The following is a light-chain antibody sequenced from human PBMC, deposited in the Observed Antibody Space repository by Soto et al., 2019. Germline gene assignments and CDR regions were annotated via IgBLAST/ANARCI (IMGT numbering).Light chain of an antibody. Sequence: EIVLTQAPGTLSLSPGERAALSCRASQSVSSSNLAWYQQKPGQAPRLLIYCSSARATGIPDRLSGSGSGTEFTLTISSLQSEDFAVYYCQQYDNWPKTFGQGTKVDI. V-gene: IGKV3-15*01. J-gene: IGKJ1*01. CDR3: QQYDNWPKT. CDR2: CSS. CDR1: QSVSSSN.